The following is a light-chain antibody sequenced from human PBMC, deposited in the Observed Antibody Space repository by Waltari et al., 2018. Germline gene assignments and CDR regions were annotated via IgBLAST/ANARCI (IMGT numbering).Light chain of an antibody. V-gene: IGKV2-30*02. J-gene: IGKJ4*01. CDR1: QSLVHSNGNTY. CDR2: KVS. Sequence: DVVMTQSPLSLPVTLGQPASISCRSTQSLVHSNGNTYLNWYHQRPGQSPRRLIYKVSNRDSGVPDRFSGIDSGADFTQKSSRVDAEDVGVYYCMQGTHWPPTFGGGTKVEIK. CDR3: MQGTHWPPT.